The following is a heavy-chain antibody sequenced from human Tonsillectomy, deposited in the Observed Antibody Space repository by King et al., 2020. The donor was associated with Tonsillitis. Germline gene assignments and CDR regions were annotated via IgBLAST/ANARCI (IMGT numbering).Heavy chain of an antibody. D-gene: IGHD3-22*01. V-gene: IGHV1-46*01. CDR2: INPSSGST. J-gene: IGHJ3*02. CDR1: GYTFTSYY. Sequence: VQLVESGAEVKKPGASVKVSCTASGYTFTSYYMHWVRQAPGQGLEWMGIINPSSGSTSYAQKFQGRVTMTRDTSTSTVYMELSSLRSEDTAVYYCAREQSDYYDSSGYTSYAFDIWGQGTMVTVSS. CDR3: AREQSDYYDSSGYTSYAFDI.